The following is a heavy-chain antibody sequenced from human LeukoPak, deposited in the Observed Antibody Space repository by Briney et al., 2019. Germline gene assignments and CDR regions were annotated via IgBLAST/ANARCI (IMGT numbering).Heavy chain of an antibody. CDR1: GFTVSSNY. J-gene: IGHJ4*02. D-gene: IGHD4-17*01. CDR3: VTVTSDY. CDR2: MSVSGGST. V-gene: IGHV3-23*01. Sequence: PGGSLRLSCAASGFTVSSNYMSWVRQAPGKGLEWVSAMSVSGGSTYYAASVKGRFTMSRDNSKNTLYLQMNSLRAEDTAVYYCVTVTSDYWGQGTLVTVPS.